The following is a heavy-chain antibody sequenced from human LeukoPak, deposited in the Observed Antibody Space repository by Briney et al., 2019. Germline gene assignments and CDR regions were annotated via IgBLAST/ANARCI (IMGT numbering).Heavy chain of an antibody. V-gene: IGHV3-7*01. D-gene: IGHD2-21*02. Sequence: GGSLRLSCAASGFTFSSYWMSWVRQAPGKGLEWVANIKQDGSEKYYVDSLKGRFTISRDNAKNSLHLQMNSLRAEDTAVYYCARDLQCGGDCHYDAFDVWGQGTMVTVSS. CDR3: ARDLQCGGDCHYDAFDV. CDR2: IKQDGSEK. J-gene: IGHJ3*01. CDR1: GFTFSSYW.